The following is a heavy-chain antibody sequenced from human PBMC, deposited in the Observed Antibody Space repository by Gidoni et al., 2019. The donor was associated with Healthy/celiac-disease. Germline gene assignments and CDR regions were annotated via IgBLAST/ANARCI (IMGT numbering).Heavy chain of an antibody. V-gene: IGHV2-5*02. CDR2: IYWDDDK. D-gene: IGHD3-10*01. Sequence: QITLKESAPTLVKPTHTLTLPCTCAGFSLSTRGVGVGWIRHPPGKALEWLALIYWDDDKGYSPFLKSRLTITKDTYKNQVVLTMTNMDPVDTATYYCAHSYGSGSYFFWFDPWGQGTLLTVSS. J-gene: IGHJ5*02. CDR1: GFSLSTRGVG. CDR3: AHSYGSGSYFFWFDP.